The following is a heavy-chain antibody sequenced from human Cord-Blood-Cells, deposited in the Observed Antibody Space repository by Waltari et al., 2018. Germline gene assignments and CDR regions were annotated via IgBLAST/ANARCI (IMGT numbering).Heavy chain of an antibody. J-gene: IGHJ4*02. CDR3: ARDGYYDFWSGYYDY. CDR1: GFTVSSKY. V-gene: IGHV3-66*01. Sequence: EVQLVESGGGLVQPGGSLRLSCAASGFTVSSKYMSWVRPAPGKGLEWVSVIYSGGSTYYADSVKGRFTISRDNSKNTLYLQMNSLRAEDTAVYYCARDGYYDFWSGYYDYWGQGTLVTVSS. CDR2: IYSGGST. D-gene: IGHD3-3*01.